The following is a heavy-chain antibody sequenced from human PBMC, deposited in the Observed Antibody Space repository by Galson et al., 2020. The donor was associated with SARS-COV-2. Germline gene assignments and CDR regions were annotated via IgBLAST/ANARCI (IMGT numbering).Heavy chain of an antibody. CDR3: AKDMGSAWYSPDH. CDR2: IGASGAYT. D-gene: IGHD6-19*01. V-gene: IGHV3-23*01. Sequence: GGSLRLSCVAYGFTFSDYAMTWVRQGPGKGLEWVSSIGASGAYTYYTDSVKGRFTISRDNFKDTLYLQMNSLRVEDTAMYYCAKDMGSAWYSPDHWGLGTLVTVSS. CDR1: GFTFSDYA. J-gene: IGHJ4*02.